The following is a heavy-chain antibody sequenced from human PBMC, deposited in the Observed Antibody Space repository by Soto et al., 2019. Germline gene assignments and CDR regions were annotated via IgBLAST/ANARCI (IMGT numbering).Heavy chain of an antibody. CDR1: GFSLSTSGVG. J-gene: IGHJ3*02. D-gene: IGHD2-21*02. CDR2: IYWDDDK. CDR3: AHERYLVETAGVDAFDI. Sequence: QITLKESGPPLVKPTQTLTLTCTFSGFSLSTSGVGVGWIRQPPGKALEWLALIYWDDDKRYSPSLKSRLTITKDTSKNQVVLTMTNMDPVDTATYYCAHERYLVETAGVDAFDIWGQGTMVTVSS. V-gene: IGHV2-5*02.